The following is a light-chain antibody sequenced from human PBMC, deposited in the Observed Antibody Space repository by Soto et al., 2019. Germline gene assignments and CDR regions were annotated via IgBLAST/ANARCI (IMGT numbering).Light chain of an antibody. CDR3: QSYDSSLSGSV. V-gene: IGLV2-14*01. J-gene: IGLJ3*02. CDR2: EVN. CDR1: STDVGGYKY. Sequence: QSALTQPASVSGSPGQSITISCTGTSTDVGGYKYVSWYQQHPGTAPKLMIFEVNGRPSGVSDRFSGSKSGNTASLTISGLQPEDEADYYCQSYDSSLSGSVFGGGTKLTVL.